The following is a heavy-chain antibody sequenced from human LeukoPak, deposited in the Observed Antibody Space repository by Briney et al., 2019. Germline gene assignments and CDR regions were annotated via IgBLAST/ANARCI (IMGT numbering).Heavy chain of an antibody. CDR3: AKYYNSGTYSLDY. J-gene: IGHJ4*02. CDR2: VSPDGSTT. CDR1: GFTFSSYG. D-gene: IGHD3-10*01. V-gene: IGHV3-74*01. Sequence: QPGRSLRLSCAASGFTFSSYGMHWVRQTPGKGLVWVSRVSPDGSTTYYADSVKGRFTISRDNAKNTLYLQMNSLRAEDTAVYYCAKYYNSGTYSLDYWGQGTLVTVSS.